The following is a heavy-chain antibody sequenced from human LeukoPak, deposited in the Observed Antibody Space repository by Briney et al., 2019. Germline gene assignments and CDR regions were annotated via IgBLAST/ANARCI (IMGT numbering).Heavy chain of an antibody. CDR2: INPNSGGT. CDR1: GYTFTGYY. CDR3: ARGGDSSGYYSSQGDY. D-gene: IGHD3-22*01. V-gene: IGHV1-2*02. Sequence: ASVKVSCKASGYTFTGYYMHWVRQAPGQGLECMGWINPNSGGTNYAQRFQGRVTMTRDTSISTAYIDLNRLTSDDTAVYYCARGGDSSGYYSSQGDYWGQGTLVTVSS. J-gene: IGHJ4*02.